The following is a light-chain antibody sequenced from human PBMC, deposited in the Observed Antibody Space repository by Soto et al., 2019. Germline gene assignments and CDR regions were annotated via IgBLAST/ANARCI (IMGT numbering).Light chain of an antibody. Sequence: QSALTQPASVSGSPGQSITISCTGTSSDVGGYNYVSWYQQHPGKAPKLMIYEVSNRPSGVSNRFSGSKSGNTASLTISGLQAEHEADYYCSSYTSSSTWVLGGGTQLTV. CDR3: SSYTSSSTWV. CDR1: SSDVGGYNY. J-gene: IGLJ3*02. V-gene: IGLV2-14*01. CDR2: EVS.